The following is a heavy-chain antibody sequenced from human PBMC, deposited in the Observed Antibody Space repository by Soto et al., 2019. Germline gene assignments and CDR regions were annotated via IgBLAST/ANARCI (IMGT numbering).Heavy chain of an antibody. Sequence: SLKISCKGSGYSFTSYWIGWVRQMPGKGLEWMGIIYPGDSDTRYSPSFQGQVTISADKSISTAYLQWSSLKASDTAMYYCARHAYSSGWYYEFDYWGQGTLVTVSS. CDR2: IYPGDSDT. V-gene: IGHV5-51*01. CDR1: GYSFTSYW. CDR3: ARHAYSSGWYYEFDY. D-gene: IGHD6-19*01. J-gene: IGHJ4*02.